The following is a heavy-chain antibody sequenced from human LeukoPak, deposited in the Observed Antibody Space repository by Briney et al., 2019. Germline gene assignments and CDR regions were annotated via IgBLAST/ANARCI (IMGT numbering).Heavy chain of an antibody. CDR2: ISYDGSNK. Sequence: GRSLRLSCAASGFTFSSYAMHWVRQAPGKGLEWVAVISYDGSNKYYADSVKGRFTISRDNSKNTLYLQMNSLRAEDTAVYYCARDQDPYGSGSDAFDIWGQGTMVTVSS. V-gene: IGHV3-30-3*01. J-gene: IGHJ3*02. CDR1: GFTFSSYA. CDR3: ARDQDPYGSGSDAFDI. D-gene: IGHD3-10*01.